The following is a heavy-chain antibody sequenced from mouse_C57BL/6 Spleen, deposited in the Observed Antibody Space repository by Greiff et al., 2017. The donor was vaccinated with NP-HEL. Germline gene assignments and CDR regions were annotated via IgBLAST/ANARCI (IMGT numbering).Heavy chain of an antibody. D-gene: IGHD2-5*01. CDR1: GFTFSSYT. J-gene: IGHJ3*01. CDR2: ISGGGGNT. V-gene: IGHV5-9*01. CDR3: ARRNPYSNFLFAY. Sequence: EVKLMESGGGLVKPGGSLKLSCAASGFTFSSYTMSWVRQTPEKRLEWVATISGGGGNTYYPDSVKGRFTISRDNAKNTLYLQMSSLRSEDTALYYCARRNPYSNFLFAYWGQGTLVTVSA.